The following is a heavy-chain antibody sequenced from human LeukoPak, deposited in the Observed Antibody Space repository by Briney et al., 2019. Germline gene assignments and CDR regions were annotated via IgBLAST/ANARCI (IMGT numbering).Heavy chain of an antibody. V-gene: IGHV4-59*01. CDR2: IYYSGST. CDR1: GGSISSYY. CDR3: ASTVSTAGSYYFDY. D-gene: IGHD4-11*01. J-gene: IGHJ4*02. Sequence: SETLSLTCTVSGGSISSYYWSWIRQPPGKGLEWIGFIYYSGSTNYSPSLKSRVTISVDTSKNQFSLKLSPVTAADTATYYCASTVSTAGSYYFDYWGQGTLVTVSS.